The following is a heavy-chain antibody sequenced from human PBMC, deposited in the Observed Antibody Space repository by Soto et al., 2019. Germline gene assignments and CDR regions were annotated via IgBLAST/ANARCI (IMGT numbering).Heavy chain of an antibody. Sequence: QVQLVQSGAEVKKPGASVKVSCKASGYTFTSYYMHWVRQAPGQGLDWTGRINPSDGRKTYAQKFQGRVTRTRDTSTRNVSMELSSLRYAETAVYYCARSQVLERAAIQSAFADYWGQGTLVTVSS. D-gene: IGHD3-3*01. CDR2: INPSDGRK. J-gene: IGHJ4*02. CDR1: GYTFTSYY. V-gene: IGHV1-46*01. CDR3: ARSQVLERAAIQSAFADY.